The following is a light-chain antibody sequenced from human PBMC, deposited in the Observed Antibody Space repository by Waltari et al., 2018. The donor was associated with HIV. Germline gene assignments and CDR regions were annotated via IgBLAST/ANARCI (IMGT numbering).Light chain of an antibody. J-gene: IGLJ2*01. V-gene: IGLV1-40*01. CDR2: DNT. CDR3: QSFDSRLNTVI. CDR1: SSNIGATYD. Sequence: QSVLTQPPSVSGSPGRRVTISCTGISSNIGATYDVNWYQQLPGTAPNPLIYDNTLRPSGVSDRCSGSKSGTSASLAITGLHSEDEADYYCQSFDSRLNTVIFGGGTKLTVL.